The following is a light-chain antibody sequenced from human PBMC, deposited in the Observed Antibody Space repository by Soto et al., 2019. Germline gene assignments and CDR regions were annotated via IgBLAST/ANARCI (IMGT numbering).Light chain of an antibody. CDR2: SAS. Sequence: DFVMTQAPDSLAVSLGERATINCKSSQRVLYNSNNKNHLGWYQQKPGQAPRLLIHSASSRATGIPDRFSGSGSGTDFTLTISRLEPEDFAVYYCQQYSSSPLTFGGGTKVDIK. CDR1: QRVLYNSNNKNH. J-gene: IGKJ4*01. CDR3: QQYSSSPLT. V-gene: IGKV4-1*01.